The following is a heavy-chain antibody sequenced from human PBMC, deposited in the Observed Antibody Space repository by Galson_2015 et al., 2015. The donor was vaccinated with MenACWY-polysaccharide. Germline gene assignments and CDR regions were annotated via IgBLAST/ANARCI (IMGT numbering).Heavy chain of an antibody. CDR2: IIPFLGTT. D-gene: IGHD2-8*01. Sequence: SVKVSCKASGGTFSSYAFVWVRQAPGQGLEWMGRIIPFLGTTDYTQKLQGRVTLTADESTRTIYMELNSLRAEDTAVYFCAKDRPLRGLTKYYYGMDVWGQGTTVTV. CDR1: GGTFSSYA. J-gene: IGHJ6*02. CDR3: AKDRPLRGLTKYYYGMDV. V-gene: IGHV1-69*13.